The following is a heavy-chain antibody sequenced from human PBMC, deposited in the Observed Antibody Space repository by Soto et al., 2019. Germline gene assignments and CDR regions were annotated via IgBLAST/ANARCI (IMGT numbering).Heavy chain of an antibody. CDR3: ARLGGYCSTTSCYGFYGMDG. D-gene: IGHD2-2*01. V-gene: IGHV4-39*01. CDR1: GGSISSGPYS. CDR2: FPYRENP. J-gene: IGHJ6*02. Sequence: QLQLQESGPGLVKPSETLSLTCTVSGGSISSGPYSWGWIRQPPGEGLEWIGTFPYRENPYYNPSLESRVTISVDTSKNQFSLKVTSVTVADTAIYYCARLGGYCSTTSCYGFYGMDGWGQGTTVIVSS.